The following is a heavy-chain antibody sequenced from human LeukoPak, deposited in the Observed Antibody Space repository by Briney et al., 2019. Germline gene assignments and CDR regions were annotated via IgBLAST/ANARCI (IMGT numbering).Heavy chain of an antibody. D-gene: IGHD2/OR15-2a*01. CDR3: ARENSTCFRFDP. V-gene: IGHV1-8*03. Sequence: ASVKVSCKASGYTFTSYDINWVRQATGQGLEWMGWMNPNSGNTGYAQKFQGRVTITRNTSISTAYMELSRLRSDDTAVYYCARENSTCFRFDPWGQGTLVTVPS. CDR2: MNPNSGNT. J-gene: IGHJ5*02. CDR1: GYTFTSYD.